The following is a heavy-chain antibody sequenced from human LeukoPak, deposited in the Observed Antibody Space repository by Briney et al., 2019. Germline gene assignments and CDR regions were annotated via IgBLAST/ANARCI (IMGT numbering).Heavy chain of an antibody. CDR2: IYAGGDT. CDR3: ARSGSGWFDY. J-gene: IGHJ4*02. Sequence: GGSLRLSCAASGFSVSSNFMSWVRQAPGKGLEWVSVIYAGGDTYYADSGKGGFTISRDNFKNTVYLQMNSLRAEDTGMYYCARSGSGWFDYWGQGTLVTVS. V-gene: IGHV3-53*01. CDR1: GFSVSSNF. D-gene: IGHD6-19*01.